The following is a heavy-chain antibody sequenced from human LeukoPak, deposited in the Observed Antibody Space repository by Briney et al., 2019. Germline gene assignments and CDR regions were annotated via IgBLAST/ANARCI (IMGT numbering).Heavy chain of an antibody. D-gene: IGHD3-9*01. V-gene: IGHV3-23*01. CDR3: AKGLFDWLSDTDY. J-gene: IGHJ4*02. CDR1: GFTISGCA. CDR2: IRGSGDYS. Sequence: GGSLRLSCAASGFTISGCAMSWVRQAPGKGLEWVSAIRGSGDYSYYADSAKGRITISRDNSKNTLYLQMNSLRAEDTAIYYCAKGLFDWLSDTDYWGQGTLVTVSS.